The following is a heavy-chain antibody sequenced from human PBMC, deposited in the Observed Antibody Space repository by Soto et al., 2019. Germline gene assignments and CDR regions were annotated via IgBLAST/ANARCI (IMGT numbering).Heavy chain of an antibody. CDR2: INAGNGNT. CDR1: GYTFTSYA. J-gene: IGHJ6*03. Sequence: ASVKVSCKASGYTFTSYAMHWVRQAPGQRLEWMGWINAGNGNTKYSQKFQGRVTITRDTSASTAYMELSSLRSEDTAVYYCAGGGVFFTGPPAGGYYYMDVWGKGTTVTVSS. D-gene: IGHD3-9*01. CDR3: AGGGVFFTGPPAGGYYYMDV. V-gene: IGHV1-3*01.